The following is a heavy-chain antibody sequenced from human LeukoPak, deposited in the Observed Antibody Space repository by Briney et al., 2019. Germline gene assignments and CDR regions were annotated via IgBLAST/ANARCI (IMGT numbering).Heavy chain of an antibody. CDR2: ISAYNGNT. J-gene: IGHJ4*02. D-gene: IGHD6-13*01. Sequence: AASVKVSCKASGYTFTNYGISWVRQAPGQGLKWMGWISAYNGNTDYAQNLQGRVTTTTDTLTSTAYMELRSLRSDDTAVYYCARDQSLVAYSSTWFDYWGQGTPVTVSS. CDR3: ARDQSLVAYSSTWFDY. V-gene: IGHV1-18*01. CDR1: GYTFTNYG.